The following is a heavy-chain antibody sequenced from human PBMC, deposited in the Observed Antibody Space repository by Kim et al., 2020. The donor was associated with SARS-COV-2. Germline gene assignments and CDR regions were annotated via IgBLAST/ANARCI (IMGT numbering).Heavy chain of an antibody. D-gene: IGHD2-2*01. V-gene: IGHV3-23*01. CDR2: ISGSGGST. CDR1: GFTFSSYA. J-gene: IGHJ5*02. Sequence: GGSLRLSCAASGFTFSSYAMSWVRQAPGKGLEWVSAISGSGGSTYYADSVKGRFTISRDNSKNTLYLQMNSLRAEDTAVYYCAKDVGYCSSTSCYGPRGWFDPWGQGTLVTVSS. CDR3: AKDVGYCSSTSCYGPRGWFDP.